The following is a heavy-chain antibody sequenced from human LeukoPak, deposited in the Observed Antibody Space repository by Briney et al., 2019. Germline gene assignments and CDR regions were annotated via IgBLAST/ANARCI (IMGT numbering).Heavy chain of an antibody. V-gene: IGHV3-30*04. Sequence: GGSLRLSCVPSGFTFSSFAMTWARQAPGKGLEGVAVISFDGTDAFYADSVKGRFTISRDNSKNTLYLQMNSLRAEDTAVYYCARSSSRYCSGGSCYSGVLGYFDYWGQGTLVTVSS. CDR2: ISFDGTDA. D-gene: IGHD2-15*01. J-gene: IGHJ4*02. CDR3: ARSSSRYCSGGSCYSGVLGYFDY. CDR1: GFTFSSFA.